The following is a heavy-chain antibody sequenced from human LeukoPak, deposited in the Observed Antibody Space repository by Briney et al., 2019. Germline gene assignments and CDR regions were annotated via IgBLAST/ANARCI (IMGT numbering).Heavy chain of an antibody. CDR3: VREPSFDY. CDR2: IYYSGST. CDR1: GGSISSSNYY. J-gene: IGHJ4*02. V-gene: IGHV4-39*01. D-gene: IGHD1-26*01. Sequence: SETLSLTCTVSGGSISSSNYYWGWIRQPPGKGLEWIGSIYYSGSTYYNPSLKSRVTISVDTSKNQFSLKLSSVTAADTAVYYCVREPSFDYWGQGTLVTVSS.